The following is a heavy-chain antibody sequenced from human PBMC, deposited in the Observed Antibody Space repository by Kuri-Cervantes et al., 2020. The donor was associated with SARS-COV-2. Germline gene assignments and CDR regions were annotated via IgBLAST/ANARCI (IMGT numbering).Heavy chain of an antibody. Sequence: GGSLRLSCAASGFTFSSYSMNWVRQAPGKGLEWVSSISSSSSYIYYADSVKGRFTISRDNAKNSLYLQMNSLRAEDTAVYYCAKDEDSSSWYSNRGFDAFDIWGQGTMVTVSS. CDR3: AKDEDSSSWYSNRGFDAFDI. J-gene: IGHJ3*02. V-gene: IGHV3-21*04. CDR2: ISSSSSYI. D-gene: IGHD6-13*01. CDR1: GFTFSSYS.